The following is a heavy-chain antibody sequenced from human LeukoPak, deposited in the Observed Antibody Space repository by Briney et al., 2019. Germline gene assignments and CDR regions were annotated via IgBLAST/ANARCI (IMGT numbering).Heavy chain of an antibody. Sequence: GGSLRLSCSASGFTFSRYLMHWVRQAPGKGLEYVSAISTNGGSTYYADSVKGRFTISRDNSKNTLYLQMSSLRTEDTAVYYCVKDANYYDSSGYYDYWGQGTLVTVSS. V-gene: IGHV3-64D*06. CDR3: VKDANYYDSSGYYDY. J-gene: IGHJ4*02. D-gene: IGHD3-22*01. CDR1: GFTFSRYL. CDR2: ISTNGGST.